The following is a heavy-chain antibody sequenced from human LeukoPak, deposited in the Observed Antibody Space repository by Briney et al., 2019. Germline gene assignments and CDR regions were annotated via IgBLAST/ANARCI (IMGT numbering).Heavy chain of an antibody. CDR3: ARARRYRSSWYHDY. D-gene: IGHD6-13*01. J-gene: IGHJ4*02. CDR2: ISSSSSTI. Sequence: GGSLRLSCAASGFSFSTYTMNCVRQAPGKGLDWVSYISSSSSTIYYADSVKGRFTISRDNANNSLYLQMNSLRYEDTAVYDCARARRYRSSWYHDYWGQGSLVTVSS. V-gene: IGHV3-48*02. CDR1: GFSFSTYT.